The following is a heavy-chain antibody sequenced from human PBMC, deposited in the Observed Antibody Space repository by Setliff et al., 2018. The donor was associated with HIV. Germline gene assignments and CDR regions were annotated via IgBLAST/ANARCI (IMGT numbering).Heavy chain of an antibody. D-gene: IGHD1-26*01. Sequence: ASVKVSCKASGYTFISYGITWVRQAPGQGLEWLGTVNPSTGRTTYAQNFQGRVAMTRDSSTNTVYMEVSSLKSDDTAVYYCARAVLYSGSYYPFDYWGQGVLVTVSS. CDR3: ARAVLYSGSYYPFDY. V-gene: IGHV1-46*01. CDR2: VNPSTGRT. J-gene: IGHJ4*02. CDR1: GYTFISYG.